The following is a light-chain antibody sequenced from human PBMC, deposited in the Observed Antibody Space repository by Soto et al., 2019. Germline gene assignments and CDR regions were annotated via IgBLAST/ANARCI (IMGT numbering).Light chain of an antibody. Sequence: EIVMTQSPATLSVSPGERAAISCRASQSVSSNFAWYRQKPGQAPRLLIYNASTRANGVPARFSGSGSGTDFTLTISSLQSEDFAVYYCQQYNNWPYTFGQGTKLEIK. V-gene: IGKV3-15*01. CDR2: NAS. CDR3: QQYNNWPYT. J-gene: IGKJ2*01. CDR1: QSVSSN.